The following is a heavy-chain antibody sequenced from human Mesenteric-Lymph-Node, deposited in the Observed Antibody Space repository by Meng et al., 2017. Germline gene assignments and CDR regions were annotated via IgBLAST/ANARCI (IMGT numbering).Heavy chain of an antibody. J-gene: IGHJ4*02. Sequence: QVQLQESGPGLVKPSQTLSLTCTVSGGSISSGGYYWSWIRQHPGKGLEWIGYIYYSGSTYYNPSLKSRVTMSVDNSKNQFSLKLNSMTAADTAVYYCARDPTGGEDHQRVWGQGTLVTSPQ. CDR2: IYYSGST. V-gene: IGHV4-31*03. CDR1: GGSISSGGYY. CDR3: ARDPTGGEDHQRV. D-gene: IGHD1-14*01.